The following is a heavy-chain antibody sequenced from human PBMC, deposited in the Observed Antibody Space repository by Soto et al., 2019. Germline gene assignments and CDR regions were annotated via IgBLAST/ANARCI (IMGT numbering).Heavy chain of an antibody. Sequence: ASVKVSCKASGYTFTSYAMHWVRQAPGQRLEWMGWINAGNGNTKYSQKFQGRVTITRDTSASTAYMELSSLRSEDTAVYYCATLFGVLSYFDYWGQGTLVTVSS. CDR3: ATLFGVLSYFDY. CDR2: INAGNGNT. V-gene: IGHV1-3*01. J-gene: IGHJ4*02. CDR1: GYTFTSYA. D-gene: IGHD3-10*01.